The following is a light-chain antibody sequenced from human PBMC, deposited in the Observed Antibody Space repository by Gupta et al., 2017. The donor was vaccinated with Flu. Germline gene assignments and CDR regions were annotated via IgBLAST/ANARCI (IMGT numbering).Light chain of an antibody. J-gene: IGLJ3*02. CDR2: ENN. Sequence: KVTISCSGSSSNIGNNYVSWYQQLPGTAPKLLIYENNKRPSGIPDRFSGSKSGTSATLGITGLQTGDEADYYCGTWDSSLSAGVFGGGTKLT. CDR3: GTWDSSLSAGV. V-gene: IGLV1-51*02. CDR1: SSNIGNNY.